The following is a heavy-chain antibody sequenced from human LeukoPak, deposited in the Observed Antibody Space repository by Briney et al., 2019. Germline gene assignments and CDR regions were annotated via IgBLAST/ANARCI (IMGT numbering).Heavy chain of an antibody. J-gene: IGHJ6*02. Sequence: GGSLRLSCTASGFSFRTYWMSLVRQAPGKGLVWVATIKQDGSEKYHVDSVKGRFTISRDNAQNSLYLQMTSLRAEDTAIYYCARGHYQLEVWGQGTTVTVSS. CDR2: IKQDGSEK. CDR1: GFSFRTYW. CDR3: ARGHYQLEV. V-gene: IGHV3-7*01. D-gene: IGHD2-2*01.